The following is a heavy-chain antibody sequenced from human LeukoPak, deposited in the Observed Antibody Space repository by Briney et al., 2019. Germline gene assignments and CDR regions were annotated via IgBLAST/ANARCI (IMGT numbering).Heavy chain of an antibody. D-gene: IGHD2-8*01. J-gene: IGHJ4*02. CDR2: ISDDGTYT. CDR1: GFTFSTFG. V-gene: IGHV3-30*18. Sequence: GGSLRLSCAASGFTFSTFGMHWVRQAPGKGLEWVAVISDDGTYTYYIDSVKGRITISRDNSKNTLFLQMNGLRAEDTAVYYCAKSGGYCTNGICYHFDYWGQGTLVTVSS. CDR3: AKSGGYCTNGICYHFDY.